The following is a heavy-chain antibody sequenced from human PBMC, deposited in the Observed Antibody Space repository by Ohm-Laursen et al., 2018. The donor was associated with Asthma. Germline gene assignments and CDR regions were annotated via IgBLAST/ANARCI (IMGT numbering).Heavy chain of an antibody. J-gene: IGHJ1*01. CDR3: ARNGPEWELPGREYSLHH. V-gene: IGHV3-21*01. Sequence: SLRLSCAASGFTFSSYALSWARQAPARGLEWVASISTASTFIYYADSVRGRFTTSRDNAKNSVYLQMNSLRADDTALYYCARNGPEWELPGREYSLHHWGQGTQVTVSS. CDR1: GFTFSSYA. CDR2: ISTASTFI. D-gene: IGHD1-26*01.